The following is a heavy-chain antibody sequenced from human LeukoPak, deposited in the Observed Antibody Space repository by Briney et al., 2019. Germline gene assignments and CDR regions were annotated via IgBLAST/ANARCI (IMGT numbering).Heavy chain of an antibody. CDR1: GYTFTSYG. D-gene: IGHD5-18*01. Sequence: GASVKVSCKASGYTFTSYGISWVRQAPGQGLEWMGWISAYNGNTNYAQKLQGRVTMTTDTSTSTAYMELRSLRSDDTAVYYCARPVDTAMVYGMDVWGQGTTVTVSS. J-gene: IGHJ6*02. CDR2: ISAYNGNT. V-gene: IGHV1-18*01. CDR3: ARPVDTAMVYGMDV.